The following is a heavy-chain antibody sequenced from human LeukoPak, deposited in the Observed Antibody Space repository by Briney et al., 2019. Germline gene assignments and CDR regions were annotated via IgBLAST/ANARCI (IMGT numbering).Heavy chain of an antibody. CDR3: ARDNGGRAFDI. CDR1: GGSISSGSYY. D-gene: IGHD2-8*01. CDR2: IYTSGST. J-gene: IGHJ3*02. Sequence: SETLSLTCTVSGGSISSGSYYWSWIRQPAGKGLEWIGRIYTSGSTNYNPSLKSRVTMSVDTSKNQFSLKLRSVTAADTAVYYCARDNGGRAFDIWGQGTMVTVSS. V-gene: IGHV4-61*02.